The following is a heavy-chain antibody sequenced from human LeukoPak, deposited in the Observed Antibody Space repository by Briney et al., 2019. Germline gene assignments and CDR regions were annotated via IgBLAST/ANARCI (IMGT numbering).Heavy chain of an antibody. CDR2: IGTAGDT. D-gene: IGHD3-22*01. CDR3: ARAYYDSSGFDAFDI. Sequence: GGSLRLSCAASGFTFSSYDMHWVRQATGKGLEWVSAIGTAGDTYYPGSVKGRFTIPRENAKNSLYLQMNSLRAGDTAVYYCARAYYDSSGFDAFDIWGQGTMVTVSS. J-gene: IGHJ3*02. V-gene: IGHV3-13*01. CDR1: GFTFSSYD.